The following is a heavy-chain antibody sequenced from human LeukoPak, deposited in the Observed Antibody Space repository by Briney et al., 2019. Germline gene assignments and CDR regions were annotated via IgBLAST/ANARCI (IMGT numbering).Heavy chain of an antibody. CDR3: ARVCSGGSCRMAY. J-gene: IGHJ4*02. CDR2: ISAYNGNT. Sequence: ASVTVSCKASGYTFTSYGISWVRQAPGQGLEWMGLISAYNGNTNYAHKLQGRVTMTTDTSKTTAYMELKSLRSDDTAVYYCARVCSGGSCRMAYWGQGTRVTVSS. D-gene: IGHD2-15*01. V-gene: IGHV1-18*01. CDR1: GYTFTSYG.